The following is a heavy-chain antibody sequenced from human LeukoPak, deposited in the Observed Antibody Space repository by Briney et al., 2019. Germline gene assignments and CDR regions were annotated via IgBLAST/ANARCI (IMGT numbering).Heavy chain of an antibody. Sequence: SETLSLTCAVYGGSFSGYYWSWIRQPPGKGLEWIGEINHSGSTNYNPSLKSRVTISVDTSKNQFSLKLGSVTAADTAVYYCRSGWYRHYYYYMDVWGKGTTVTVSS. V-gene: IGHV4-34*01. CDR2: INHSGST. CDR1: GGSFSGYY. CDR3: RSGWYRHYYYYMDV. D-gene: IGHD6-13*01. J-gene: IGHJ6*03.